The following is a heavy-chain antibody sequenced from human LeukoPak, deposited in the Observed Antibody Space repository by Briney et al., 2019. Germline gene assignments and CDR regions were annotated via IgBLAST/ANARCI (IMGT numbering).Heavy chain of an antibody. CDR3: ARQGGFPYSSSWYWFDP. V-gene: IGHV4-39*01. J-gene: IGHJ5*02. CDR2: IYYSGST. CDR1: GGSISSSSYY. Sequence: KASETLSLTCTVSGGSISSSSYYWGWIRQPPGKGLEWIGSIYYSGSTYYNPSLKSRVTISVDTSKNQFSLKPSSVTAADTAVYYCARQGGFPYSSSWYWFDPWGQGTLVTVSS. D-gene: IGHD6-13*01.